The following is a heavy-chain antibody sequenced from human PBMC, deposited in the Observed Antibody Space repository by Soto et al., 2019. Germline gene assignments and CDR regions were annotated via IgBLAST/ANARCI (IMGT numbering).Heavy chain of an antibody. D-gene: IGHD2-15*01. Sequence: ASVKVSCKTSGYNFTNFDINWVRQAPGRGLVWMGWMNPSSGETGSAQNFQGRVTMTRDISTRTFFMQLTSLRSEDTAIYYCARLAEYCNGIKCYSNFDFCGRRTQVTVSS. CDR2: MNPSSGET. J-gene: IGHJ4*01. CDR3: ARLAEYCNGIKCYSNFDF. V-gene: IGHV1-8*01. CDR1: GYNFTNFD.